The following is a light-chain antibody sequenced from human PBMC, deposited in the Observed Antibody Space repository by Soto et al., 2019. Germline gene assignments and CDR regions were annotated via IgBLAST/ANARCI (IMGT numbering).Light chain of an antibody. CDR1: QSVSSNY. CDR2: GAS. Sequence: EIVLTQSPGTLSLSPGERATLSCRASQSVSSNYLAWYQQKPGQAPRLLIYGASSRVTGIPDRFSGSGSGTDFALTISRLEPEDFAVFYCQQYGSSPYTFGQGTKLDIK. CDR3: QQYGSSPYT. V-gene: IGKV3-20*01. J-gene: IGKJ2*01.